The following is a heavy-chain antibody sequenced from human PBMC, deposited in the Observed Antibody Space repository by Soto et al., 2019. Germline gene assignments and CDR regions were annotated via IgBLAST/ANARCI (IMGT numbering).Heavy chain of an antibody. CDR1: RFTFSSYA. CDR2: VSHDGSEK. CDR3: ARAAAYFYHYYYAMDV. J-gene: IGHJ6*02. D-gene: IGHD6-13*01. V-gene: IGHV3-30-3*01. Sequence: QVQLVESGGGVVQPGKSLRLSCAASRFTFSSYAMDWVRQAPGKGLEWVAVVSHDGSEKYYGDCVKGRFTISRDNPKNTVYLQMNSLRPQDTAVYYCARAAAYFYHYYYAMDVWGQGTAVTVSS.